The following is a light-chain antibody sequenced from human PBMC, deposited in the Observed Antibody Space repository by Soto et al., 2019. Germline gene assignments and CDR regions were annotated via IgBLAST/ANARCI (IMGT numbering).Light chain of an antibody. CDR1: QGITSW. CDR3: QQATSFPRT. J-gene: IGKJ5*01. CDR2: AAS. V-gene: IGKV1-12*01. Sequence: DIQMTQSPSFVSASVGDRVTISCRASQGITSWLAWYQKKPGKDPKLLIYAASTLQGGVPSRFSGSGSGTEFNLTISRLQTEDFATYYCQQATSFPRTFGQGTRLEIK.